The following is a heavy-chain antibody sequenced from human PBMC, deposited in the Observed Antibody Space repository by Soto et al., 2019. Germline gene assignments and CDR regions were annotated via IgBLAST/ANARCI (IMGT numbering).Heavy chain of an antibody. V-gene: IGHV3-33*01. CDR2: IWYDGSNK. CDR3: ARGTAEYSSSSLLFRHRGGFEEACDY. Sequence: GGSLRLSCAASGFTFSSYGMHWVRQAPGKGLEWVAVIWYDGSNKYYADSVKGRFTISRDNSKNTLYLQMNSLRAEDTAVYYCARGTAEYSSSSLLFRHRGGFEEACDYWGQGTLVTVSS. J-gene: IGHJ4*02. D-gene: IGHD6-6*01. CDR1: GFTFSSYG.